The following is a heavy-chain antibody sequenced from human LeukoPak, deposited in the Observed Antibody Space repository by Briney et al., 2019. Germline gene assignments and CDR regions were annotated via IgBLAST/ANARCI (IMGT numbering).Heavy chain of an antibody. CDR1: GFTFSSYA. J-gene: IGHJ4*02. CDR2: ISGSGGST. V-gene: IGHV3-23*01. D-gene: IGHD6-19*01. Sequence: PGGSLRLSCAASGFTFSSYAMSWVRQAPGKGLEWVSAISGSGGSTYYADPVKGRFTISRDNSKNTLYLQMNSLRAEDTAVYYCAKASGWDYYYFDYWGQGTLVTVSS. CDR3: AKASGWDYYYFDY.